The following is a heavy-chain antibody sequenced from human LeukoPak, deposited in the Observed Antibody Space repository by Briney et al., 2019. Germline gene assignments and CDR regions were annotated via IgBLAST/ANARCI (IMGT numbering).Heavy chain of an antibody. CDR2: INPNSGGT. CDR1: GYTFTGYY. Sequence: ASVKVPCKASGYTFTGYYMHWVRQAPGQGLEWMGWINPNSGGTNYAQKFQGRVTMTRDTSISTAYMELSRLRSDDTAVYYCARAVAGNSLYYYYMDVWGKGTTVTVSS. D-gene: IGHD6-19*01. V-gene: IGHV1-2*02. CDR3: ARAVAGNSLYYYYMDV. J-gene: IGHJ6*03.